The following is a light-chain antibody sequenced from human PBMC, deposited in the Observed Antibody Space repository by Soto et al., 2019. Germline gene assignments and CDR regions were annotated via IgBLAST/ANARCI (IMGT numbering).Light chain of an antibody. CDR3: CSYAGSSTYV. Sequence: QSALTQPASVSGSPGQSITISCPGTSSDVGSYNLVSWYQQHPGKAPKLMFYEGSTRPSGVSNRCSGSKSGNTASLTSSGLQADDEADYYCCSYAGSSTYVFGTGTKLTVL. J-gene: IGLJ1*01. CDR2: EGS. CDR1: SSDVGSYNL. V-gene: IGLV2-23*01.